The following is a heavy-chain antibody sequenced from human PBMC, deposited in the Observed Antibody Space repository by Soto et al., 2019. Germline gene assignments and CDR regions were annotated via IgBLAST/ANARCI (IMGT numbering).Heavy chain of an antibody. D-gene: IGHD1-26*01. CDR3: ARLFGSNTGSYPDPY. CDR1: GSSLSSYW. CDR2: IYPGDSNT. J-gene: IGHJ4*02. Sequence: PSDSLKSSCKRSGSSLSSYWIGWLRQMPGKGLEWMGIIYPGDSNTRYSPSFQGQVTISADKSISTAYLQWSSLKASDTAMYYCARLFGSNTGSYPDPYWGQGTLVTVSS. V-gene: IGHV5-51*01.